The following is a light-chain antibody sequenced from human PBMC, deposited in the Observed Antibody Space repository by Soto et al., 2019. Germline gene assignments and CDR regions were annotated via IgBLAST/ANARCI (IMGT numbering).Light chain of an antibody. CDR3: QQYGTSPRT. CDR2: SAS. J-gene: IGKJ1*01. Sequence: VLTQSPGTLSLSPGERATLSCRASQSVTSSYLAWYQQKPGQAPRLLIYSASSRATGIPDRFSGSGSGTDFTLTISRLEPEDFAVYYCQQYGTSPRTFGRGTKVEFK. CDR1: QSVTSSY. V-gene: IGKV3-20*01.